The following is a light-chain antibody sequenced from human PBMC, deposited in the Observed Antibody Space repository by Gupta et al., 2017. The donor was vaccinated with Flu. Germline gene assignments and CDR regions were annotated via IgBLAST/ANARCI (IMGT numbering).Light chain of an antibody. CDR3: MQGANRPWA. Sequence: GRPAFICCRSSKGLVYSDGSTIVHWFQQRPGQPPKCLIYRVSNRESGVPDKFSGSGSGTEFTLTISRVQAEDVGVYFCMQGANRPWAFGQGTKVEIK. CDR2: RVS. V-gene: IGKV2-30*01. CDR1: KGLVYSDGSTI. J-gene: IGKJ1*01.